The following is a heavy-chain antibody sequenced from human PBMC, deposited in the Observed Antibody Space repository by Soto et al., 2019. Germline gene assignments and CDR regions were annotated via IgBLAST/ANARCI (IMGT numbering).Heavy chain of an antibody. CDR2: IYYSGST. Sequence: PSETLSLTCTVSGGSMSSGDYYWSWIRQPPGKGLEWIGYIYYSGSTYYNPSLKSRVTISVDTSKNQFSLKLSSVTAADTAVYYCALTSTVTGREVIDYWGQGTLVTVSS. D-gene: IGHD4-17*01. V-gene: IGHV4-30-4*01. CDR1: GGSMSSGDYY. CDR3: ALTSTVTGREVIDY. J-gene: IGHJ4*02.